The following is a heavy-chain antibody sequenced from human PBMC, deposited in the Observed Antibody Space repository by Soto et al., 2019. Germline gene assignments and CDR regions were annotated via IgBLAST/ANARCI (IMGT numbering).Heavy chain of an antibody. D-gene: IGHD3-16*01. CDR2: IYYSGST. V-gene: IGHV4-39*01. J-gene: IGHJ4*02. CDR1: GGSISSSSYY. Sequence: SETLSLTCTVSGGSISSSSYYWGWIRQPPGKGLEWIGSIYYSGSTYYNPSLKSRVTISVDTSKNQFSLKLSSVTAADTAVYYCARQVLGEFDYWGQGTLVTVS. CDR3: ARQVLGEFDY.